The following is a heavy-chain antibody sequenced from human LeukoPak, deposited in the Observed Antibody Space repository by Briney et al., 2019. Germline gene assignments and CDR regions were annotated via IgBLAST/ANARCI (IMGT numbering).Heavy chain of an antibody. D-gene: IGHD3-9*01. Sequence: GGSLRLSCAASGFTFTSYNMNWVRQAPGKGLEWVSSITSGGTYTYYADSVKGRFTTSRDNAKNSLSLQLSSLRAEDTAVYYCARGHYDILTASYKWTPDYWGQGILVTVSS. J-gene: IGHJ4*02. V-gene: IGHV3-21*06. CDR3: ARGHYDILTASYKWTPDY. CDR2: ITSGGTYT. CDR1: GFTFTSYN.